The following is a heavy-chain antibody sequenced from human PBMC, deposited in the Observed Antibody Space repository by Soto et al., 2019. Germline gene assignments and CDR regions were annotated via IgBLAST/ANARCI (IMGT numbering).Heavy chain of an antibody. Sequence: GESLKISCKGSGYNFIPSWLGWVRLETGKGLEWVGSIYPGDSDTRYSTSCQGQVTISADKSVSPAYLQWGSLKASDTAMYCGARNGYAVNSVDHWGQGTLVTVSS. J-gene: IGHJ5*02. V-gene: IGHV5-51*01. CDR2: IYPGDSDT. D-gene: IGHD5-12*01. CDR3: ARNGYAVNSVDH. CDR1: GYNFIPSW.